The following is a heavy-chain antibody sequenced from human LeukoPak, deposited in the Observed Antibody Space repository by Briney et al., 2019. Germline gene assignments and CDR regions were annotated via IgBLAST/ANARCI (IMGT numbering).Heavy chain of an antibody. D-gene: IGHD1-26*01. V-gene: IGHV3-74*03. CDR2: IKSDERSA. J-gene: IGHJ4*02. CDR1: GFTITNHW. Sequence: GGSLRLSCAVSGFTITNHWMYWVRQAPGRGMVWVSRIKSDERSAAYADSMKGRFTISRDNSKNTLYLQMNSLRAEDTAVYYCATVFKGSSLQDYWGQGTLVTVSS. CDR3: ATVFKGSSLQDY.